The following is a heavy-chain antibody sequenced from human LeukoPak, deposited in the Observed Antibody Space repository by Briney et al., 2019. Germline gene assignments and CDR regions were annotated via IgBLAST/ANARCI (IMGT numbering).Heavy chain of an antibody. D-gene: IGHD6-13*01. J-gene: IGHJ3*02. CDR1: GGSISSYY. V-gene: IGHV4-59*08. Sequence: PSETLSLTGTVSGGSISSYYWSWIRQPPGKGLEWIGYIYYSGSTNYNPSLKSRVTISVDTSKNQFSLKLSSVTAADTAVYYCAIGFSSIHAFDIWGQGTMVTVSS. CDR3: AIGFSSIHAFDI. CDR2: IYYSGST.